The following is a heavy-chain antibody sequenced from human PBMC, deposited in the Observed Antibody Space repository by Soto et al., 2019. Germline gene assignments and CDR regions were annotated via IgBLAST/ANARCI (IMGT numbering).Heavy chain of an antibody. Sequence: QVQLVQSGAEVKKPGASVKVSCKVSGYTLTELSMHWVRQAPGKGLEWLGGIDPEDGETIYAQKFQGRVTMTEDTSTDTAYMELSSLRSEDTAVYYCAIDDDVLPQIGDGMDVWGQGTTVTVSS. CDR1: GYTLTELS. D-gene: IGHD3-10*01. CDR2: IDPEDGET. V-gene: IGHV1-24*01. CDR3: AIDDDVLPQIGDGMDV. J-gene: IGHJ6*02.